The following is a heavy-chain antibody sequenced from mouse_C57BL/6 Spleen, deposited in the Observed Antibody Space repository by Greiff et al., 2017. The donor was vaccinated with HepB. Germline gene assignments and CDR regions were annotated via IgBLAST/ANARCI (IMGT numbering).Heavy chain of an antibody. D-gene: IGHD2-3*01. V-gene: IGHV1-59*01. Sequence: QVQLQQPGAELVRPGPSVKLSCKASGYTFTSYWMHWVKQRPGQGLEWIGVIDPSDSYTNYNQKFKGKATLTVDTSSSTAYMQLSSLTSEDSAVYYCARWAMMGSGYFDVWGTGTTVTVSS. CDR1: GYTFTSYW. CDR2: IDPSDSYT. J-gene: IGHJ1*03. CDR3: ARWAMMGSGYFDV.